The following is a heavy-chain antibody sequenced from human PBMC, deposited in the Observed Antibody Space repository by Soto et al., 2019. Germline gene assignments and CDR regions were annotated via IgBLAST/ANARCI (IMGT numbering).Heavy chain of an antibody. Sequence: EVQLVESGGGLVQPGGSLRLSCAASGFTFSSYWMSWVRQAPGKGLEWVANIKQDGSEKYYVDSVKGRFTISRDNAKNSLYPQMNSLRAEDTAVYYCARKQTSSITNYGMDVWGQGTTVTVSS. CDR2: IKQDGSEK. D-gene: IGHD6-13*01. V-gene: IGHV3-7*01. CDR3: ARKQTSSITNYGMDV. CDR1: GFTFSSYW. J-gene: IGHJ6*02.